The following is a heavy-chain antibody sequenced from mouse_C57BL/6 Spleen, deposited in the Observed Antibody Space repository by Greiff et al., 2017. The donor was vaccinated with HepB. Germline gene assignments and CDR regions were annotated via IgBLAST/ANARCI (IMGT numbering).Heavy chain of an antibody. V-gene: IGHV1-59*01. CDR1: GYTFTSYW. D-gene: IGHD2-5*01. CDR3: ARSDYSNYVGAY. J-gene: IGHJ3*01. CDR2: IDPSNSYT. Sequence: QVQLQQPGAELVRPGTSVKLSCKASGYTFTSYWMHWVKQRPGQGLEWIGVIDPSNSYTNYNQKFTGKATLTVDTSSSTAYMQLSSLTSEDSAVYYCARSDYSNYVGAYWGQGTLVTVSA.